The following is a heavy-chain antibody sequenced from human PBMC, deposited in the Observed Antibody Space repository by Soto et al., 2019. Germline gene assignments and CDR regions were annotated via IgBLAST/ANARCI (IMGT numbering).Heavy chain of an antibody. CDR1: GFTFSSYA. V-gene: IGHV3-23*01. D-gene: IGHD4-4*01. J-gene: IGHJ5*02. CDR2: ISGAGGTT. Sequence: PGGVLGLSCAASGFTFSSYAMSWVRQAPGKGLERVSAISGAGGTTYYTDSVKGRFTISRDNSKNTLYLQMNSLRAGDTAVYYCAKAANYNNPPYNWFDPWGQGTLVTVSS. CDR3: AKAANYNNPPYNWFDP.